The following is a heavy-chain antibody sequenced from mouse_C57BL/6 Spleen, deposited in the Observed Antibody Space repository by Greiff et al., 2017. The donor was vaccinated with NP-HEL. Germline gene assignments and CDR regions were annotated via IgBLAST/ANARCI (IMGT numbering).Heavy chain of an antibody. V-gene: IGHV7-3*01. CDR3: ARSYDYDEVYYYAMDY. D-gene: IGHD2-4*01. Sequence: EVMLVESGGGLVQPGGSLSLSCAASGFTFTDYYMSWVRQPPGKALEWLGFIRNKANGYTTEYSASVKGRLTISRDNSQSILYLQMNALRAEDSATYYCARSYDYDEVYYYAMDYWGQGTSVTVSA. J-gene: IGHJ4*01. CDR2: IRNKANGYTT. CDR1: GFTFTDYY.